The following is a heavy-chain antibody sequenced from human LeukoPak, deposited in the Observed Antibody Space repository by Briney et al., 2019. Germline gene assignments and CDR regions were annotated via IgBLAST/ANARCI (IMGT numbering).Heavy chain of an antibody. CDR3: ARLIGIGLPNWFDP. J-gene: IGHJ5*02. Sequence: KPSETLSLTCTVSGGSISDYYWSWIRQPPGKGLEWIGYIYYSGNTNYNPSLKSRVTISVDTSKNQFSLKLSSVTAADTAVYYCARLIGIGLPNWFDPWGQGTLVTVSS. V-gene: IGHV4-59*01. CDR2: IYYSGNT. CDR1: GGSISDYY. D-gene: IGHD2-21*01.